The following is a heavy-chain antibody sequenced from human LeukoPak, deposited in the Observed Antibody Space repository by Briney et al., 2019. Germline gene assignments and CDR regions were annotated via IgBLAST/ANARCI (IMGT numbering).Heavy chain of an antibody. CDR2: INAYNGDT. D-gene: IGHD6-13*01. CDR3: ARVPTGKAAGSFDY. V-gene: IGHV1-18*01. Sequence: ASVKVSCKASNYTFTSYGISWVRQAPGQGLEWMAWINAYNGDTNYAQKFQGRVTITADKSTSTAYMELSSLRSEDTAVYYCARVPTGKAAGSFDYWGQGTLVTVSS. CDR1: NYTFTSYG. J-gene: IGHJ4*02.